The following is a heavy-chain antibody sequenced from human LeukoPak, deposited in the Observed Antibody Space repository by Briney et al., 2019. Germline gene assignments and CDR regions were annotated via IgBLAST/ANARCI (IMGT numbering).Heavy chain of an antibody. CDR2: IYHSGST. J-gene: IGHJ4*02. CDR3: ARDYYGSGSTFDY. D-gene: IGHD3-10*01. V-gene: IGHV4-4*02. Sequence: SRTLSLTCAVSGGSISSSNWWSWVRQPPGKGLEWIGEIYHSGSTNYNPSLKSRVTISVDKSKNQFSLKLSSVTAADTAVYYCARDYYGSGSTFDYWGQGTLGTVSS. CDR1: GGSISSSNW.